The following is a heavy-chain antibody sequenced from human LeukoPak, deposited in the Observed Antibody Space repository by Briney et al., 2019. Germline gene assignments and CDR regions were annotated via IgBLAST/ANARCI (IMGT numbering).Heavy chain of an antibody. CDR2: IKQDGSEK. J-gene: IGHJ4*02. CDR1: GFTVSSYW. V-gene: IGHV3-7*04. D-gene: IGHD1-26*01. Sequence: PGGSLRLSCAASGFTVSSYWMSWVRQAPGKGLEWVANIKQDGSEKFYVDSVKGRFTISRDNDKNSLCLQMNSLRAEDTAVYYCARAVGATHFDYWGQGILVTVSS. CDR3: ARAVGATHFDY.